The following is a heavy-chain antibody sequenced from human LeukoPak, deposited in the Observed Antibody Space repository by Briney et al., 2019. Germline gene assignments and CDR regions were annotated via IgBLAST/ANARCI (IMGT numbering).Heavy chain of an antibody. CDR3: ARDGIVVVVAATDNYYYYGMDV. CDR1: GFTFSSYS. V-gene: IGHV3-21*01. CDR2: ISSSSSYI. Sequence: GGCLRLSCAASGFTFSSYSMNWVRQAPGKGLEWVSSISSSSSYIYYADSVKGRFTISRDNAKNSLYLQMNSLRAEDTAVYYCARDGIVVVVAATDNYYYYGMDVWGQGTTVTVSS. D-gene: IGHD2-15*01. J-gene: IGHJ6*02.